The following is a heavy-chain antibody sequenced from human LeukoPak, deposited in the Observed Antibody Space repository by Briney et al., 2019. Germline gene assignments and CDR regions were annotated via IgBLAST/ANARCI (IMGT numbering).Heavy chain of an antibody. CDR3: AREVRKAAAGPTRYFQH. CDR2: IYSGGST. V-gene: IGHV3-66*01. D-gene: IGHD6-13*01. CDR1: GFTVSSNY. Sequence: QTGGSLRLSCAASGFTVSSNYMSWVRQAPGKGLEWVSVIYSGGSTYYADSVKGRFTISRDNSKNTLYLQMNSLRAEDTAVYCCAREVRKAAAGPTRYFQHWGQGTLVTVSS. J-gene: IGHJ1*01.